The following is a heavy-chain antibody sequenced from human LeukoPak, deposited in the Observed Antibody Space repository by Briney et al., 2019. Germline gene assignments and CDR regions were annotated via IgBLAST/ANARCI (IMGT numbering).Heavy chain of an antibody. D-gene: IGHD4-23*01. Sequence: PGGSLRLSCAAPGFTFSSSSMSWVRQAPGKGLEWVSSITSSSSIIYYADSLKGRFTISRDNAKNSLYLQMNSLRAEDTAVYYCARDFYGGYSESWGQGTLVTVSS. CDR2: ITSSSSII. CDR1: GFTFSSSS. V-gene: IGHV3-21*01. CDR3: ARDFYGGYSES. J-gene: IGHJ4*02.